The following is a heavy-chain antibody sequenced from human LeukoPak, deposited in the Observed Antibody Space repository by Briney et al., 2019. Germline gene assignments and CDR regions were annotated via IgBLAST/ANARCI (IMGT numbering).Heavy chain of an antibody. D-gene: IGHD4-17*01. CDR2: ISAYNGNT. Sequence: ASVKVSCKASGYTFTSYGISWVRQAPGQGLEWIGWISAYNGNTNYAQKLQGRVTMTTDTSTSTAYMELRSLRSDDTAVYYCARATRLYGDYSYYFDYWGQGTLVTVSS. J-gene: IGHJ4*02. V-gene: IGHV1-18*01. CDR1: GYTFTSYG. CDR3: ARATRLYGDYSYYFDY.